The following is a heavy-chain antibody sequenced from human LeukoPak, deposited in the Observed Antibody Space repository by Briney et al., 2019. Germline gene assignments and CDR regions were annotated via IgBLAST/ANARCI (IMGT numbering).Heavy chain of an antibody. CDR3: ARLREEYYYDSSGYSLYFDL. CDR1: GGSISSYY. J-gene: IGHJ2*01. V-gene: IGHV4-4*07. D-gene: IGHD3-22*01. CDR2: IYTSGST. Sequence: SETLSLTCTVSGGSISSYYWSWIRQPAGKGLEWIGRIYTSGSTNYNPSLKSRVTISVDTSKNQFSLKLSSVTAADTAVYYCARLREEYYYDSSGYSLYFDLWGRSTLVTVSS.